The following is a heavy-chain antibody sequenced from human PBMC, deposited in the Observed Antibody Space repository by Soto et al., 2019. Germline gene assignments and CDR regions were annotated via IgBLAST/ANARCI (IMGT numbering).Heavy chain of an antibody. V-gene: IGHV4-30-2*01. CDR3: ARVPSP. CDR1: GGSISSGGYS. Sequence: HLQLQESGSGLVKPSQTLSLTCAVSGGSISSGGYSWSWIRQPPGKGLEWIGYIYHSGSTYYNPSPXSXXTFSVDSSKSPFSLKLSSVTAADTAVYYCARVPSPWGPGTLVTVSS. CDR2: IYHSGST. J-gene: IGHJ5*02.